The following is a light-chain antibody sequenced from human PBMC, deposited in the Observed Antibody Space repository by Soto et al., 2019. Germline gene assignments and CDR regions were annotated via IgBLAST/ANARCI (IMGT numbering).Light chain of an antibody. J-gene: IGKJ4*02. CDR1: QSVSSY. CDR2: DAS. Sequence: EIVLTQSPATLSLSPGERATLSCRASQSVSSYLAWYQQKPGQAPRLLIYDASNRSTGIPDRFSGRGSGTDVTLTISSLEPEDFAVYYCQQRSNWRLTFGGGTKVEIK. V-gene: IGKV3-11*01. CDR3: QQRSNWRLT.